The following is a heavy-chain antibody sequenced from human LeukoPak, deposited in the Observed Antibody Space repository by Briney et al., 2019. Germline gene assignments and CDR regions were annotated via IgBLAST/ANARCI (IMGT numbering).Heavy chain of an antibody. V-gene: IGHV1-69*13. CDR3: ARGPPGIAVAATDY. D-gene: IGHD6-19*01. CDR1: GGTFSSYA. J-gene: IGHJ4*02. Sequence: ASVKVSCKASGGTFSSYAISWVRQAPGQGLEWMGGIIPIFGTANYAQKFQGRVTITADESTSTAYMELSSLRSEDTAVYYCARGPPGIAVAATDYWGQGTLVTVSS. CDR2: IIPIFGTA.